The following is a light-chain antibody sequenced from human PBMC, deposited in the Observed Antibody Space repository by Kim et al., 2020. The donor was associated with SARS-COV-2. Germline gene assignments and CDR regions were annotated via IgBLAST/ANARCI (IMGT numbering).Light chain of an antibody. J-gene: IGKJ5*01. Sequence: EIVMTQSPATLSVSPGERATLFCRASQTVRNKVVWYQQKPGQAPRLLIYDASTRATGIPARFSGSGSGTEFTLTVSSLQSEDFALYYCQQYNSWTSITFGQGTRLEIK. CDR3: QQYNSWTSIT. CDR1: QTVRNK. V-gene: IGKV3-15*01. CDR2: DAS.